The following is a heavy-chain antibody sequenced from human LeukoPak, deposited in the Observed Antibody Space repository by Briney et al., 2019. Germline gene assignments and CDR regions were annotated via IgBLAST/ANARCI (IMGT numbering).Heavy chain of an antibody. Sequence: GESLKISFKGSGYRFNNYWVGWVRQMPGKGLEWMGIIYPGDSDTIYSPSFQGQVTISADKSISTAYLQWSSLKASDNAMYYCARQGAGYSSSFIDYWGQGTLVTVSS. J-gene: IGHJ4*02. V-gene: IGHV5-51*01. CDR1: GYRFNNYW. CDR3: ARQGAGYSSSFIDY. CDR2: IYPGDSDT. D-gene: IGHD6-13*01.